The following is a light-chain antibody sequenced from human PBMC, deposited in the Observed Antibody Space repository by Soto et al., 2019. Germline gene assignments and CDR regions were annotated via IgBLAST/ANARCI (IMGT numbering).Light chain of an antibody. V-gene: IGKV3-20*01. CDR2: DAS. J-gene: IGKJ2*01. CDR1: QTASSSH. CDR3: QHYGRSPYT. Sequence: EIVLTQSPGALSLSPGERATLSCRASQTASSSHLAWYQQKPGQAPRLLIYDASSRATGISDRFSGSGSGTDFTLTISRLEPEDFAVYYCQHYGRSPYTFGQGNKVDIK.